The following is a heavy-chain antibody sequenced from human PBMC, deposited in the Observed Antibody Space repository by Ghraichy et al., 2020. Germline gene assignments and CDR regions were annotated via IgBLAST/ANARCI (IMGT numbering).Heavy chain of an antibody. CDR3: GRQSSSSSVIEY. CDR2: IYYSGST. D-gene: IGHD6-13*01. J-gene: IGHJ4*02. CDR1: GGSISSSTYY. V-gene: IGHV4-39*01. Sequence: SETLSLTCTVSGGSISSSTYYWGWIRQPPGKGLEWIGSIYYSGSTYYSPSLKSRVTISVDTSKNQFSLKLSSVTATDTAVYYCGRQSSSSSVIEYWGQGTLVTVSS.